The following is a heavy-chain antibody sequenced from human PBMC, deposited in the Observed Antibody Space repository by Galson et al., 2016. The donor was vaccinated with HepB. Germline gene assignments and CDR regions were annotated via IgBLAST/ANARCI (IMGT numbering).Heavy chain of an antibody. CDR3: ARDVQFRFDY. CDR1: GGSISSYY. D-gene: IGHD4-11*01. Sequence: SETLSLTCTVSGGSISSYYWSWIRQPPGKGLEWIGYVYDSGSTEYNPSLKSRVTISLDTSRTRFSLKLRSVTAADTAVYYCARDVQFRFDYWGQGTLVTVSS. CDR2: VYDSGST. J-gene: IGHJ4*02. V-gene: IGHV4-59*01.